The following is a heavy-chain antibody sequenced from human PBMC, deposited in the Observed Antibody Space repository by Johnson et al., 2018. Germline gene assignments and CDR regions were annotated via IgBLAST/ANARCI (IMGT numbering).Heavy chain of an antibody. CDR2: IWYDGSNK. Sequence: QVQLVESGGGVVQPGRSLRLSCAASGFTFSTYGMHWVRQAPGKGLEWVAVIWYDGSNKYNVDSGKGRFTLSRDNSKTTRDLQMNSLGAEETAGYYCARDEGDAFDIWGQGTMVTVSS. J-gene: IGHJ3*02. CDR3: ARDEGDAFDI. CDR1: GFTFSTYG. V-gene: IGHV3-33*01.